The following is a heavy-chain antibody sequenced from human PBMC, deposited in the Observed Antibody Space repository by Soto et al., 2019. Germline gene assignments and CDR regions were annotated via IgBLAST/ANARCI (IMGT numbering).Heavy chain of an antibody. D-gene: IGHD1-26*01. Sequence: SETLSLTCTVSGGSINTIVHYWGWIRQPPGKGLEWIGSIYYSGTTYYNPSLKGRVTISVDTSKNQFSLNLSSVTAADTAVYYCARHGPGGVARNYFDSWGQGSLVTVSS. V-gene: IGHV4-39*01. CDR3: ARHGPGGVARNYFDS. CDR1: GGSINTIVHY. CDR2: IYYSGTT. J-gene: IGHJ4*02.